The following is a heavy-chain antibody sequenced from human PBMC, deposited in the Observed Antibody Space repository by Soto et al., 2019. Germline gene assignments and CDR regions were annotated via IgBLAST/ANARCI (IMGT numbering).Heavy chain of an antibody. CDR2: INAGNGNT. Sequence: ASVKVSCKASGYTFTSYAMHWVRQAPGQRLERMGWINAGNGNTKYSQKFQGRVTITRDTSASTAYMELSSLRSEDTAVYYCARFCSSTSCYANAYYYGMDVWGQGTTVTVSS. V-gene: IGHV1-3*01. D-gene: IGHD2-2*01. J-gene: IGHJ6*02. CDR1: GYTFTSYA. CDR3: ARFCSSTSCYANAYYYGMDV.